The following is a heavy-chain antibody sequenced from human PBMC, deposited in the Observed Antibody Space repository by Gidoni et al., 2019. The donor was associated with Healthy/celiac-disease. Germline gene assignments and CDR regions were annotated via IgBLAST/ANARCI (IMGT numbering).Heavy chain of an antibody. CDR1: GGSISSGDYY. D-gene: IGHD3-3*01. CDR2: IYYSGST. V-gene: IGHV4-30-4*01. CDR3: ARGENYDFWSGYSNXFXY. J-gene: IGHJ4*02. Sequence: QVQLQESGPGLVKPSQTLSLTCTVSGGSISSGDYYWSWIRQPPGKGLEWIGYIYYSGSTYYNPSLKSRVTISVDTSKNQFSLKLSSVTAADTAVYYCARGENYDFWSGYSNXFXYWGQGTLVTVSS.